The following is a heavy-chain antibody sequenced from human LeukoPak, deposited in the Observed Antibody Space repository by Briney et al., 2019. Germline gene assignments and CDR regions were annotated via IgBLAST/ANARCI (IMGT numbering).Heavy chain of an antibody. CDR1: GGSISSYY. CDR3: ARAHYPHWYFDL. Sequence: SETLSLTCTVSGGSISSYYWSWIRQPAGKGLEWIGRIYTSGSTNYNPSLMSRITILLDTSKNQFSLKLSSMTSADTAVYYCARAHYPHWYFDLWGRGTLVTVSS. D-gene: IGHD3-10*01. V-gene: IGHV4-4*07. J-gene: IGHJ2*01. CDR2: IYTSGST.